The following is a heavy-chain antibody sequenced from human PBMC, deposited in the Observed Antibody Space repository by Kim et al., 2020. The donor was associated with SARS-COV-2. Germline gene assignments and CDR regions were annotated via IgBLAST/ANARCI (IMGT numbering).Heavy chain of an antibody. Sequence: GGSLRLSCAASGFIFNNYAMHWVRQRPDKGLEWVSSISWNNDVIGYADSVKGRFTISRDNARSSLFLQMRSLRPEDTAFYFCAKDRALIRQGLSTRYFDLTLDFWGQGLPVSVSS. CDR2: ISWNNDVI. CDR1: GFIFNNYA. V-gene: IGHV3-9*01. D-gene: IGHD3-9*01. J-gene: IGHJ4*02. CDR3: AKDRALIRQGLSTRYFDLTLDF.